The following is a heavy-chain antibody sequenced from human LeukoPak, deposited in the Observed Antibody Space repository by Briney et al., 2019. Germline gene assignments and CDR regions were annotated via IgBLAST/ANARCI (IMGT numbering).Heavy chain of an antibody. J-gene: IGHJ4*02. Sequence: GSSVKVSCKASGGTFSRYAFSWVRQAPGQGLEWMGGIIPIFGTANYAQKFQGRVTITADESTSTAYMEVSSLRSEDTAVYYCARAYSGYDFFDYWGQGILVTVSS. V-gene: IGHV1-69*01. D-gene: IGHD5-12*01. CDR2: IIPIFGTA. CDR3: ARAYSGYDFFDY. CDR1: GGTFSRYA.